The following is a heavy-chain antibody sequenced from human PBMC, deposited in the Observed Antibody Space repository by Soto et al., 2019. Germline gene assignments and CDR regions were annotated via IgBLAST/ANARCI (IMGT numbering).Heavy chain of an antibody. CDR1: GFIFSDYW. CDR3: VKDGGYCSSSTCYSPRNHYFDS. Sequence: GGSLRLSCAASGFIFSDYWMTWVRQAPGKGPEWVANIKFDGSEKQYVDSVRGRFTISRDNSRNSLFLQMNSLRAGDTAVYYCVKDGGYCSSSTCYSPRNHYFDSWGQGXLVTVPS. J-gene: IGHJ4*02. V-gene: IGHV3-7*03. D-gene: IGHD2-2*01. CDR2: IKFDGSEK.